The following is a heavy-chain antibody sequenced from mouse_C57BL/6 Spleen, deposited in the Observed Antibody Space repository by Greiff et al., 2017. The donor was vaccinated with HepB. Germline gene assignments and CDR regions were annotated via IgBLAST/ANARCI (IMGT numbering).Heavy chain of an antibody. D-gene: IGHD4-1*02. CDR2: IDPSDSYT. V-gene: IGHV1-50*01. CDR1: GYTFTSYW. CDR3: ASSQLVDAMDY. J-gene: IGHJ4*01. Sequence: VQLLQPGAELVKPGASVKLSCKASGYTFTSYWMQWVKQRPGQGLEWIGEIDPSDSYTNYHQKFKGKATLTVDTSSSTAYMQLSSLTSEDSAVYYCASSQLVDAMDYWGQGTSVTVSS.